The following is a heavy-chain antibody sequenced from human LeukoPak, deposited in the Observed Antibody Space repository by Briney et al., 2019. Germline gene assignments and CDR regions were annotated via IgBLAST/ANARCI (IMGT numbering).Heavy chain of an antibody. CDR3: AKDHRMAAYYYGMDV. Sequence: GGSLRLSCAASGFTFSSYGMHWVRQAPGKGLEWVAVISYDGSNKYYADSVKGRFTISRDNSKNTLYLQMNSLRAEDTAVYYCAKDHRMAAYYYGMDVWGQGTTVTVSS. J-gene: IGHJ6*02. V-gene: IGHV3-30*18. CDR1: GFTFSSYG. CDR2: ISYDGSNK. D-gene: IGHD5-24*01.